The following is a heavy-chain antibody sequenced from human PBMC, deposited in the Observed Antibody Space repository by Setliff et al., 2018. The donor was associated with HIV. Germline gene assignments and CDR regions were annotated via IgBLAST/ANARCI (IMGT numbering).Heavy chain of an antibody. J-gene: IGHJ5*01. D-gene: IGHD2-8*01. Sequence: KPSETLSLTCTVSGGSITSGIYSWSWIRQPPGKGLEWIGYVYQSGSTYYKPSLKSRVTMSVDRSKNQFSLKIDSVTAADTAVYFCAGDNGANGGPGWLGSWGQGILVTVSS. CDR1: GGSITSGIYS. V-gene: IGHV4-30-2*01. CDR2: VYQSGST. CDR3: AGDNGANGGPGWLGS.